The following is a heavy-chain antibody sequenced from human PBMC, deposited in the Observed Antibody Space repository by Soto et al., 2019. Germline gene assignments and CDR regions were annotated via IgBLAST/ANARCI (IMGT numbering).Heavy chain of an antibody. D-gene: IGHD5-12*01. CDR1: GFTFSSYG. CDR3: AREMATTAPFDY. V-gene: IGHV3-33*01. CDR2: IWYDGSNK. J-gene: IGHJ4*02. Sequence: HPVGSLRLSCAASGFTFSSYGMHWVRQAPGKGLEWVAVIWYDGSNKYYADSVKGRFTISRDNSKNTLYLQMNSLRAEDTAVYYCAREMATTAPFDYWGQGTLVTVSS.